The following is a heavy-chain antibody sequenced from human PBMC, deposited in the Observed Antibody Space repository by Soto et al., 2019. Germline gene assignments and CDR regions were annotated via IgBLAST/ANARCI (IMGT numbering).Heavy chain of an antibody. CDR3: PRARRSRWYLDY. Sequence: QVQLQESGPGLVKPSQTLSLTCTVSGGSISSGGYYWSWIRQHPGKGLEWIGYIYYSGSTYYNPSLKRRXXLXVXTAKNPFSRQLSSVTAADTAVYYRPRARRSRWYLDYWGQGTLVTVSS. V-gene: IGHV4-31*03. CDR2: IYYSGST. CDR1: GGSISSGGYY. J-gene: IGHJ4*02. D-gene: IGHD6-13*01.